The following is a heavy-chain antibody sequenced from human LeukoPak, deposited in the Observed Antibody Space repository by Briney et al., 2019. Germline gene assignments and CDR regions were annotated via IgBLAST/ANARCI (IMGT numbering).Heavy chain of an antibody. D-gene: IGHD5-18*01. J-gene: IGHJ3*02. CDR1: GGSISSGDYY. CDR2: IYYSGST. Sequence: SQTLSLTCTVSGGSISSGDYYWSWIRQPPGKGLEWIGYIYYSGSTYYNPSLKSRVTISVDTSKNQFSLKLSSVTAADTAVDYCARVGTAMIHGAFDIWGQGTMVTVSS. CDR3: ARVGTAMIHGAFDI. V-gene: IGHV4-30-4*08.